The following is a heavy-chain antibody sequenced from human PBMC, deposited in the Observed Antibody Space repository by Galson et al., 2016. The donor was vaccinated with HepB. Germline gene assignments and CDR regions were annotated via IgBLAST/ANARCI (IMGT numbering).Heavy chain of an antibody. Sequence: WVRQAPGKGLEVVSSISRSGDSTDYADSVKGRFTISRDNSKNTLSLQMNSLTADDTAIYYCVQGSTAPAVWGKGTTVTVSS. CDR3: VQGSTAPAV. D-gene: IGHD2-2*01. J-gene: IGHJ6*04. CDR2: ISRSGDST. V-gene: IGHV3-23*01.